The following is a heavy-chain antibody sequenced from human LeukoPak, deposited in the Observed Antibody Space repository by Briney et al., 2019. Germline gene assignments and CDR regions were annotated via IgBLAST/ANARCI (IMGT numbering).Heavy chain of an antibody. CDR1: GFTFTSYG. D-gene: IGHD1-1*01. CDR2: ITGSGGST. Sequence: GGSLRLSCAASGFTFTSYGIHWVRQAPGKGLEWVSAITGSGGSTYYADSVKGRFTISRDNSKNTLYLQINSLRVEDTAVYYCARDQLGAVLYFDYWGQGALVTVSS. V-gene: IGHV3-23*01. J-gene: IGHJ4*02. CDR3: ARDQLGAVLYFDY.